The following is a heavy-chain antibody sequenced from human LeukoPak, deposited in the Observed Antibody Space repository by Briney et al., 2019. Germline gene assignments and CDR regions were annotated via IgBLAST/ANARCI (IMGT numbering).Heavy chain of an antibody. V-gene: IGHV7-4-1*02. CDR1: GYTFTSYG. D-gene: IGHD3-10*01. Sequence: ASVKVSCKASGYTFTSYGISWVRQAPGQGLEWMGWINTNTGNPTYAQGFTGRFVFSLDTSVSTAYLQISSLKAEDTAVYYCARARTLLWFGESHYWGQGTLVTVSS. J-gene: IGHJ4*02. CDR3: ARARTLLWFGESHY. CDR2: INTNTGNP.